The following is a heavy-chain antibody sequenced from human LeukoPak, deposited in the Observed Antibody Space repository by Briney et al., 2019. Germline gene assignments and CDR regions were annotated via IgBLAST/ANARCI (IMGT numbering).Heavy chain of an antibody. J-gene: IGHJ4*02. V-gene: IGHV3-9*01. CDR3: AKSGNYYDSSGYYGY. Sequence: PGGSLRLSCVASGFTFNTYVMHWVRQAPGKGLEWVSGISWNSGSIGYADSVKGRFTISRDNAKNSLYLQMNSLRAEDTALYYCAKSGNYYDSSGYYGYWGQGTLVTVSS. CDR1: GFTFNTYV. D-gene: IGHD3-22*01. CDR2: ISWNSGSI.